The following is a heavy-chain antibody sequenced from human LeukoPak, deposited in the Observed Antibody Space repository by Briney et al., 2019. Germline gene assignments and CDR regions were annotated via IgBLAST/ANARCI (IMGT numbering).Heavy chain of an antibody. Sequence: GASVKVPCKASGYTFTGYYMHWLRQAPGQGLEWMGWINPNSGGTNYAQKFQGRVTMTRDTSISTAYMELSRLRSDDTAVYYWARDSGRYCFDYWGQGTLVTVSS. CDR2: INPNSGGT. V-gene: IGHV1-2*02. J-gene: IGHJ4*02. CDR3: ARDSGRYCFDY. D-gene: IGHD1-26*01. CDR1: GYTFTGYY.